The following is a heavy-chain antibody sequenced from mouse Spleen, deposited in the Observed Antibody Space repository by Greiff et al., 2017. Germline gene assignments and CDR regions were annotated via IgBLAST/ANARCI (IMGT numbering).Heavy chain of an antibody. CDR1: GYTFTDYY. CDR3: ARGVYYYHYAMDY. V-gene: IGHV1-76*01. J-gene: IGHJ4*01. D-gene: IGHD1-1*01. CDR2: IYPGSGNT. Sequence: QVQLQQSGAELVRPGASVKLSCKASGYTFTDYYINWVKQRPGQGLEWIARIYPGSGNTYYNEKFKGKATLTAEKSSSTAYMQLSSLTSEDSAVYFCARGVYYYHYAMDYWGQGTSVTVSS.